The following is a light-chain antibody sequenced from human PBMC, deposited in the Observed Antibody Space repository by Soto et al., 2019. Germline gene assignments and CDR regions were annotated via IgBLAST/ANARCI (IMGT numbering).Light chain of an antibody. Sequence: QSVLTQPASVSGSPGQSVTISCSGTGSDVGAYNYVSWYQQHPAKAPKLMIYDVSNRPSGVSDRFSGSKSGNTASLTISGLQPEDEADYYCYSYTSSSTYVFGSGTKVTVL. CDR1: GSDVGAYNY. V-gene: IGLV2-14*01. CDR3: YSYTSSSTYV. J-gene: IGLJ1*01. CDR2: DVS.